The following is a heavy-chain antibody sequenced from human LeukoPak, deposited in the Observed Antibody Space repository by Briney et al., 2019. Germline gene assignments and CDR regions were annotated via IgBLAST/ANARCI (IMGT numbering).Heavy chain of an antibody. J-gene: IGHJ3*02. CDR2: ISYDGSNK. CDR1: GFTFSSYA. Sequence: GGSLRLSCAASGFTFSSYAMHWVRQAPGKGLEWVAVISYDGSNKYYADSVKGRFTISRDNSKNTLYLQMNSLRAEDTAVYYCARDSPPWELQPPDAFDIWGQGTMVTVSS. V-gene: IGHV3-30*04. CDR3: ARDSPPWELQPPDAFDI. D-gene: IGHD1-26*01.